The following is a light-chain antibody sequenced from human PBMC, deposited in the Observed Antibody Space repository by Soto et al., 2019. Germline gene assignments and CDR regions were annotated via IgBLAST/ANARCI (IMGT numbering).Light chain of an antibody. J-gene: IGLJ1*01. CDR1: SSDVGGYNY. V-gene: IGLV2-8*01. Sequence: QSVLTQVPSASGSPGQSVTNSCTGNSSDVGGYNYVSWYQQHPGKAPKLMIYEVSKRPSGVPDRFSGSKSGNTASLTVSGLQAQAEADYYCTSYAGSNNYVFGTGTRVTVL. CDR2: EVS. CDR3: TSYAGSNNYV.